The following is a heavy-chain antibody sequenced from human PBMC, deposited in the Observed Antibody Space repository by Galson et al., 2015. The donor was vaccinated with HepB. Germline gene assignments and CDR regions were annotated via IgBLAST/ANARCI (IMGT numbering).Heavy chain of an antibody. V-gene: IGHV5-51*01. Sequence: QSGAEVKKPGESLKISCKGSGYSFTSYWIGWVRQMPGKGLEWMGIIYPGDSDTRYSPSFQGQVTISADKSISTAYLQWSSLKASDTAMYYCARHVGIFGVVIHRQGYMDVWGKGTTVTVSS. CDR1: GYSFTSYW. CDR2: IYPGDSDT. D-gene: IGHD3-3*01. CDR3: ARHVGIFGVVIHRQGYMDV. J-gene: IGHJ6*03.